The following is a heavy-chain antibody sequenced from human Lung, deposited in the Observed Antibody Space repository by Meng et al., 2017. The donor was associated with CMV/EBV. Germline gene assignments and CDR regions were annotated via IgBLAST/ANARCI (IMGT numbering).Heavy chain of an antibody. CDR1: GGSISTYY. J-gene: IGHJ6*02. V-gene: IGHV4-59*01. CDR3: ARFDMDVEGYYGMDV. Sequence: GSXRLXCTVSGGSISTYYWNWLRQLPGKGLEWIGYISNSGSTDYNPSLKSRVTISVDTSKNQFSLKLTSVTAADTAVYYCARFDMDVEGYYGMDVWGQGXTVTVSS. D-gene: IGHD2-15*01. CDR2: ISNSGST.